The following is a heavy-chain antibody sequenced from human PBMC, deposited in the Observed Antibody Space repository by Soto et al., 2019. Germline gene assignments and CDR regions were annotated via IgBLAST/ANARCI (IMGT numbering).Heavy chain of an antibody. CDR3: ARLPTGYPNWVDA. V-gene: IGHV4-39*01. Sequence: PWKTLARTCTVSRATVIPKDHDWAWGRTPPGKGLEWMGNIHYRGDTYFNPSLGSRLSMSVDTSKNQFSLKLTSVTAADTAVYYCARLPTGYPNWVDAWGQGTLVTVSS. CDR2: IHYRGDT. D-gene: IGHD3-9*01. J-gene: IGHJ5*02. CDR1: RATVIPKDHD.